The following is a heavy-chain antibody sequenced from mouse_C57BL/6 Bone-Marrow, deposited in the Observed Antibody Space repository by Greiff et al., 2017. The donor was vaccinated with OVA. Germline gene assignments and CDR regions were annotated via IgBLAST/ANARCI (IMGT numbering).Heavy chain of an antibody. J-gene: IGHJ4*01. CDR1: YTFTDYYM. V-gene: IGHV1-83*01. CDR2: YPGSGNTY. D-gene: IGHD3-2*02. CDR3: RISGYDAMDY. Sequence: VQLQQSGPELVKPGASVKMSCKASGYTFTDYYMHWVKQKPGKGLEWIGEIYPGSGNTYYTEKFKGKATLTADTSSSTAYMQLSSLTSEDAAVYFCARISGYDAMDYWGQGTSVTVSS.